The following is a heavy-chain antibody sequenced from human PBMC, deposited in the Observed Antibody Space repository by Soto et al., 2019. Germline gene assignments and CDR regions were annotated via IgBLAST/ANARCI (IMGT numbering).Heavy chain of an antibody. CDR3: ARDGPQGYYDSSGYYQGY. Sequence: PGGSLRLSCAASGFTFSYYYMSWIRQSPGKGLEWVSYISSSGSTIYYADSVMGRFTISRDNAKNSLYLQMNSLRAEDTAVYYCARDGPQGYYDSSGYYQGYWGQGTLVTVSS. CDR2: ISSSGSTI. J-gene: IGHJ4*02. CDR1: GFTFSYYY. V-gene: IGHV3-11*01. D-gene: IGHD3-22*01.